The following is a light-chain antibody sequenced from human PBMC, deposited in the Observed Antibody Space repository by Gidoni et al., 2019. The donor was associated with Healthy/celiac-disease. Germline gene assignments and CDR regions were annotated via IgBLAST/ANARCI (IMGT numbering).Light chain of an antibody. CDR1: QRISSY. Sequence: DIQLTQSPSSRSASVGDRVTITCRASQRISSYLNWYQQKPVKAPKLLIYAASRLHSGVPSMFRGSGSGTDFTLTISSLQPEDFATYYCQQSYSTPRTFGQGTKVEIK. CDR3: QQSYSTPRT. J-gene: IGKJ1*01. CDR2: AAS. V-gene: IGKV1-39*01.